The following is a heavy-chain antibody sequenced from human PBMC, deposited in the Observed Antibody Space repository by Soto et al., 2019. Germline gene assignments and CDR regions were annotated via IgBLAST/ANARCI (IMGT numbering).Heavy chain of an antibody. CDR1: GFTLSSNW. J-gene: IGHJ4*02. CDR3: AREGRSGPSPFDY. CDR2: INSGSNSI. Sequence: PGGSLRLSCAASGFTLSSNWMHWVRQPPGKGLEWVSYINSGSNSIYYAESVKTRFTISRDNAKNSLYLQMNSLRGEDTAVYYCAREGRSGPSPFDYWGQGALVTVSS. V-gene: IGHV3-48*01. D-gene: IGHD3-3*01.